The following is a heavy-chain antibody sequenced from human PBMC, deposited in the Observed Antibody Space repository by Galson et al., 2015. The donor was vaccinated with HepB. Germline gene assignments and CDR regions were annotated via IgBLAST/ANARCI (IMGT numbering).Heavy chain of an antibody. J-gene: IGHJ6*02. D-gene: IGHD6-19*01. CDR3: ATDLAVAATNYGVDV. Sequence: SLRLSCAASGISFSDYAMHWVRQAPGKGLEWVAAISHTGSDTSYADSVRGRFTISRDNFKNTVSLQMNSLRPDDTAVYYCATDLAVAATNYGVDVWGQGTTVTVSS. V-gene: IGHV3-30*03. CDR1: GISFSDYA. CDR2: ISHTGSDT.